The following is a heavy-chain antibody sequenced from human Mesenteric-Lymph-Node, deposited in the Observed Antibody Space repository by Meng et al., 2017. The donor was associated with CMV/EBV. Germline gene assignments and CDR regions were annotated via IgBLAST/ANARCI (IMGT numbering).Heavy chain of an antibody. J-gene: IGHJ3*02. Sequence: GGSLRLSCAASGFTFSSYGMHWVRQAPGKGLEWVAFIRYDGSNKYYADSVKGRFTISRDNSKNTLYLQMNSLRAEDTAVYYCARVGLDALDIWGQGTMVTVSS. CDR3: ARVGLDALDI. CDR1: GFTFSSYG. D-gene: IGHD3-16*01. CDR2: IRYDGSNK. V-gene: IGHV3-30*02.